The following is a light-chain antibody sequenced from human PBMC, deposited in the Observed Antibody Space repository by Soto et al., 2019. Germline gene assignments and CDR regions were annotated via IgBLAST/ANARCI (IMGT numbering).Light chain of an antibody. CDR1: QSVGSSF. CDR3: QQCGSSPWT. J-gene: IGKJ1*01. V-gene: IGKV3-20*01. Sequence: EIVLTQSPGTLSLSPGERATLSCRASQSVGSSFLAWYQQKPGQAPRLLIYGASNRATVIPDRFSGSGSGTDFTLTISRLEPEDFAVYYCQQCGSSPWTFGQGTKVEIK. CDR2: GAS.